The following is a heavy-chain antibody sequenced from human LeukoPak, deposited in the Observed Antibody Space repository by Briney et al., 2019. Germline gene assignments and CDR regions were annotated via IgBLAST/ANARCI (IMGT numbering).Heavy chain of an antibody. CDR3: ARSDQLRWFGEPRRPFYYGMDV. Sequence: GESLKISCQTAGYSFTDYWIGWVRQMPGKRLEWMGIIYPGDSDTRYSPSFRGQVTISADKSIRTAYLQWSLKASDTAIYYCARSDQLRWFGEPRRPFYYGMDVWGQGTTVTVS. CDR1: GYSFTDYW. D-gene: IGHD3-10*01. J-gene: IGHJ6*02. V-gene: IGHV5-51*01. CDR2: IYPGDSDT.